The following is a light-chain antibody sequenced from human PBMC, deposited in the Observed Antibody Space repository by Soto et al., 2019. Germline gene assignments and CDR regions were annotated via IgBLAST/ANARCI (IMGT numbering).Light chain of an antibody. V-gene: IGKV3-15*01. CDR2: GAS. CDR1: QSVGSN. Sequence: EIVMTQSPATLSVSPGERATLSCRASQSVGSNLAWYQQKPGQAPRLLMYGASTRATGVPARFXXXXXGAXXXXXXXXXXSEDFAVXXCQXYNNRXPWTFGQGTKVEIE. J-gene: IGKJ1*01. CDR3: QXYNNRXPWT.